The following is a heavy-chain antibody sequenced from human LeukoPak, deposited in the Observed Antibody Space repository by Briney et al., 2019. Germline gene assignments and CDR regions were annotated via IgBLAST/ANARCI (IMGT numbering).Heavy chain of an antibody. J-gene: IGHJ5*02. CDR2: INPNSGGT. D-gene: IGHD2-2*01. Sequence: ASVKVSCKASGYTFTGYYMHWVRQAPGQGLEWMGWINPNSGGTNYAQKFQGRVTMTRDTSISTAYMELSRLRSDDTAVYYCARGGPRQGIVVVPANWFDPWGQGTLVTVSS. CDR1: GYTFTGYY. CDR3: ARGGPRQGIVVVPANWFDP. V-gene: IGHV1-2*02.